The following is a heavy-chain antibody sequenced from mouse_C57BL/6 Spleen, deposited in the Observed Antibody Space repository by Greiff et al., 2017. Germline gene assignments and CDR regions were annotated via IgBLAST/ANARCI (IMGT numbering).Heavy chain of an antibody. J-gene: IGHJ3*01. Sequence: VQLQQSGAELVRPGASVTLSCKASGYTFTDYEMHWVKQTPVHGLEWIGAIDPETGGTAYNQKFKGQAILTADKSSSTAYMELRSLTSEDSAVYYCTRGNDPAWFAYWGQGTLVTVSA. CDR2: IDPETGGT. CDR1: GYTFTDYE. V-gene: IGHV1-15*01. CDR3: TRGNDPAWFAY.